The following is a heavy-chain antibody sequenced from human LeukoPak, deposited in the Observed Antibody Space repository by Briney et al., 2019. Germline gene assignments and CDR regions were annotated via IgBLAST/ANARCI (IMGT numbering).Heavy chain of an antibody. V-gene: IGHV3-66*01. CDR2: IYSGGST. CDR3: ARDLTAYFDY. Sequence: GGSLRLSCGASGFTVSSNYMSWVRQAPGKGLEWVSVIYSGGSTYYADSVKGRFTISRDNSKKTLYLQMNSLRAEDTAVYYCARDLTAYFDYWGQGTLVTVSS. J-gene: IGHJ4*02. D-gene: IGHD3-16*01. CDR1: GFTVSSNY.